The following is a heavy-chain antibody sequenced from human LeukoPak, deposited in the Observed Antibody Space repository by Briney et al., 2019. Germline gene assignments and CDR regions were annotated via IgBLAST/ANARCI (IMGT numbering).Heavy chain of an antibody. Sequence: GGSLRLSCAASGFTFSSYSMNWVRQAPGKGLEWVSSISSSSSYIYYADSMKGRLTISRDNAKNSLYLQMSSLRAEDTAVYYCAGGYTSTWPPFDYWGQGTLVTVSS. D-gene: IGHD6-13*01. J-gene: IGHJ4*02. CDR3: AGGYTSTWPPFDY. V-gene: IGHV3-21*01. CDR1: GFTFSSYS. CDR2: ISSSSSYI.